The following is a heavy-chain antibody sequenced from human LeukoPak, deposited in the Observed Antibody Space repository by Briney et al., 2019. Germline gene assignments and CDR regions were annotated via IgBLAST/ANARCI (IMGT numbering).Heavy chain of an antibody. CDR1: GFIFSNYA. D-gene: IGHD2-15*01. J-gene: IGHJ3*02. V-gene: IGHV3-23*01. CDR2: IGSKGINT. CDR3: AEKQGGTYPFDM. Sequence: EGSLRLSCSASGFIFSNYALTWVRQAPGKGLEWVSGIGSKGINTYYADSVKGRFTISRDNSKNTLYLQMNSLRAEDTAVYYCAEKQGGTYPFDMWGQGTMVTVSS.